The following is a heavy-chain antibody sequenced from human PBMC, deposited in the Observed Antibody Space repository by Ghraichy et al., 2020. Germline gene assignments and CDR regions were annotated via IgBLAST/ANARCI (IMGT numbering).Heavy chain of an antibody. V-gene: IGHV3-30*04. D-gene: IGHD3-3*01. J-gene: IGHJ4*02. CDR2: ISYDGSNQ. CDR3: ARTRGTIYRITIFGVIKDALDY. CDR1: GFTFSSYA. Sequence: GSLRLSCAASGFTFSSYAMHWVRQAPGKGLEWVAIISYDGSNQYYADSVKGRFTISRDNSKNTLYLQMNSLRAEDTAVYYCARTRGTIYRITIFGVIKDALDYWGQGTLVTVSS.